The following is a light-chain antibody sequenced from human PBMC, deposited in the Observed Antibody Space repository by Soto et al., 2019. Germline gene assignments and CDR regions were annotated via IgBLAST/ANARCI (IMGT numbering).Light chain of an antibody. V-gene: IGKV3-20*01. J-gene: IGKJ4*01. CDR1: QSVSGSD. CDR3: QQYGSSPLT. CDR2: GVS. Sequence: EVVLTQSPGTLSLSPGERATLSCRASQSVSGSDLAWYQQKPGQAPRLLISGVSNRATGTPDRFSGSGSGTDFTLTISRLEPADFAVYYCQQYGSSPLTFGGGTKVDIK.